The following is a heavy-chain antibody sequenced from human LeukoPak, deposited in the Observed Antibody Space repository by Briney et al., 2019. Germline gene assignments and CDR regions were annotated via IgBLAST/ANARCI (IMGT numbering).Heavy chain of an antibody. J-gene: IGHJ3*02. Sequence: SETLSLTCTVSGGSISSGGYYWSWIRQHPGKGLEWIGYIYYSGSTYYNPSLKSRVTISVDTSKNQFSLKLSSVTAADTAVYYCARANLDGGDAFDICGQGTMVTVSS. CDR3: ARANLDGGDAFDI. D-gene: IGHD3-16*01. CDR1: GGSISSGGYY. CDR2: IYYSGST. V-gene: IGHV4-31*03.